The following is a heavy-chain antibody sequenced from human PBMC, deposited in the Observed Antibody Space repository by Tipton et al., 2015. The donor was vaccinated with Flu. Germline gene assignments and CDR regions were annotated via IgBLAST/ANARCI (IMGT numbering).Heavy chain of an antibody. CDR2: IYRTGTT. CDR3: ARDPTVGAVRGYFDY. Sequence: QLVQSGGGVVQPGRSLRLSCSVSGDSIASDYYWGWIRQPPEKGLEWIGNIYRTGTTYYKSSLKSRVSISIDRSKNQFSLKLSSVTAADTAVYYCARDPTVGAVRGYFDYWGQGTLVTVSS. V-gene: IGHV4-38-2*02. CDR1: GDSIASDYY. J-gene: IGHJ4*02. D-gene: IGHD1-26*01.